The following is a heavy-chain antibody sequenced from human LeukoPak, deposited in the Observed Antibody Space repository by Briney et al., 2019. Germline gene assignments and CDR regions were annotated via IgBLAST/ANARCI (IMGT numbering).Heavy chain of an antibody. CDR3: AIWTSGNY. CDR2: MDPSGSQK. V-gene: IGHV3-7*01. J-gene: IGHJ4*02. Sequence: GGSLRLSCAASEFIFNRSWMNWVRQAPGKGLEWVANMDPSGSQKRYMDSVKGRFTISKDNPGTSVYLDMFGLRAEDTAIYYCAIWTSGNYWGQGTLVTVSS. D-gene: IGHD1-1*01. CDR1: EFIFNRSW.